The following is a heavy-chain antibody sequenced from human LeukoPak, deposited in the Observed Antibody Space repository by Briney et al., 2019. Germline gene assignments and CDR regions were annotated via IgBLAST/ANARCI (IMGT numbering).Heavy chain of an antibody. V-gene: IGHV3-23*01. CDR3: AKALGGGFGELDY. CDR2: ISSSGGST. CDR1: GFTFSMYA. J-gene: IGHJ4*02. D-gene: IGHD3-10*01. Sequence: PGGSLRLSCAASGFTFSMYAMSWVRQAPGKGLEWVSTISSSGGSTYYADSVKGRFTISRDNSKNALYLQMNSLRAEDTALYYCAKALGGGFGELDYWGQGTLVTVSS.